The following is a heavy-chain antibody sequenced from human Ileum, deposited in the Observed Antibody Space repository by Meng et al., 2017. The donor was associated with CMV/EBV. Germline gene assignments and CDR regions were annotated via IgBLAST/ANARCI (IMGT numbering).Heavy chain of an antibody. D-gene: IGHD1-14*01. CDR1: GGSVNSVNYY. CDR2: IYTNGRA. J-gene: IGHJ4*02. CDR3: TSEPPGE. V-gene: IGHV4-61*02. Sequence: HHPCPGLVKPSQPLSLTCFVAGGSVNSVNYYWGWVRQPAGKGLEWIGRIYTNGRAGYNPSLKSRVTISMDTSDNQFSLTLNSVTAADTAVYYCTSEPPGEWGQGTLVTVSS.